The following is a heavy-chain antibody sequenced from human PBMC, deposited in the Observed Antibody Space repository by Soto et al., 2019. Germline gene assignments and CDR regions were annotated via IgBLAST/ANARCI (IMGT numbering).Heavy chain of an antibody. CDR3: ARDETGIRDFDY. J-gene: IGHJ4*02. CDR1: GFTFSNYG. D-gene: IGHD3-10*01. CDR2: IGTSNNDV. V-gene: IGHV3-48*01. Sequence: EVQLVESGGDLVHPGGSLRLSCAASGFTFSNYGMNWVRQAPGKGLEWVSYIGTSNNDVQYADTVKGRFTISRDNAKNLLYLELSSLRAEDTALYYCARDETGIRDFDYWGQGTLVTVSS.